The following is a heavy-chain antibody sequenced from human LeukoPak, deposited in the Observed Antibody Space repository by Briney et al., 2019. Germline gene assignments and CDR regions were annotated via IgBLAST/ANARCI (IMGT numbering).Heavy chain of an antibody. Sequence: PGGSLRLSCAASGFTFSSYSMNWVRQAPGKGLERVSSMSSSSSYIYYADSVKGRFTISRDNAKNSLYLQMNSLRAEDTAVYYCASGRYYDSSGYSDYFDYWGQGTLVTVSS. CDR2: MSSSSSYI. CDR3: ASGRYYDSSGYSDYFDY. V-gene: IGHV3-21*04. J-gene: IGHJ4*02. D-gene: IGHD3-22*01. CDR1: GFTFSSYS.